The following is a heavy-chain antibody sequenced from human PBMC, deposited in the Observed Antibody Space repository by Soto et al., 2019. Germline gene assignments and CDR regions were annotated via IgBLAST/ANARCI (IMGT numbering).Heavy chain of an antibody. J-gene: IGHJ6*02. D-gene: IGHD3-3*01. V-gene: IGHV3-30*18. CDR1: GFTFGNYG. CDR3: TKRRNVLRFLEWSSGMEV. CDR2: ISDDGSNK. Sequence: GGSLRLSWAASGFTFGNYGMHWVRQAPGKGLEWVAFISDDGSNKYYADSMKGRFTMSRDNSKSTLYLQMNSLRVEDTAVYYCTKRRNVLRFLEWSSGMEVWGQGTTVTVSS.